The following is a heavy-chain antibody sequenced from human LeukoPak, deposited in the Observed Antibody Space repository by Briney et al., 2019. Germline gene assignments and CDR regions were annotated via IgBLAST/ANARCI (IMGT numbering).Heavy chain of an antibody. Sequence: GAPVKVSCKASGYTFTGYYMHWVRPAPGQGLEWMGWINPNSGGTNYAQKFQGRVTMTRDTSISTAYMELSRLRSDDTAVYYCASDYYDSSGYDYWGQGTLVTVSS. J-gene: IGHJ4*02. D-gene: IGHD3-22*01. CDR3: ASDYYDSSGYDY. CDR2: INPNSGGT. CDR1: GYTFTGYY. V-gene: IGHV1-2*02.